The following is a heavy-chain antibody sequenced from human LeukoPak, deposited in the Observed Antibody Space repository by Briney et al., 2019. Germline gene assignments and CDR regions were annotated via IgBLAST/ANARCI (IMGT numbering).Heavy chain of an antibody. D-gene: IGHD6-19*01. CDR2: IKQDGSEK. CDR1: GFIFNTYS. V-gene: IGHV3-7*01. CDR3: AREFRSGYNSRWFDY. Sequence: GGSLRLSCEASGFIFNTYSMNWARQAPGKGLEWVANIKQDGSEKWYMDSVKGRFTISRDNAKNSLYLQMNSLRVEDTAVYYCAREFRSGYNSRWFDYWGQGTLVTVSS. J-gene: IGHJ5*01.